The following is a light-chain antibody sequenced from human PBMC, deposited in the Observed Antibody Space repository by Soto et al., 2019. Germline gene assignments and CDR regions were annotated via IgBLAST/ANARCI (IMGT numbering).Light chain of an antibody. J-gene: IGKJ1*01. V-gene: IGKV1-39*01. Sequence: DIQMTQSPSSLSASVGDRVTITCRASQSISSYLNWYQQNPGKAPTLLIYPGSSLPSGVPSRFSGSGSGTDFTIAISSLQPEDVASYYCQQSYSTRWAFGQGTKVEIK. CDR2: PGS. CDR3: QQSYSTRWA. CDR1: QSISSY.